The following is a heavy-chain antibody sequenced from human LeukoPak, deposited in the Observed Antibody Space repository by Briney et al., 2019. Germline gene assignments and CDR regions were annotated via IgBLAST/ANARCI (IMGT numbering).Heavy chain of an antibody. V-gene: IGHV1-24*01. CDR3: ATSDKHSSSWFPCDY. Sequence: GASVKVSCKVSGYTLTELSMHWVRQAPGKGLEWMGGFDPEDGETIYAQKFQGRVTMTEDTSTDTAYMELSSLRSEDTAVYYCATSDKHSSSWFPCDYWGQGTLVTVSS. J-gene: IGHJ4*02. D-gene: IGHD6-13*01. CDR1: GYTLTELS. CDR2: FDPEDGET.